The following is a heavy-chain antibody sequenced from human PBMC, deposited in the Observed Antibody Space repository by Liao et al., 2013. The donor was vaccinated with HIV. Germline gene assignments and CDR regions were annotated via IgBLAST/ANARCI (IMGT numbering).Heavy chain of an antibody. V-gene: IGHV4-34*01. Sequence: QVQLQQWGAGLLKPSETLSLTCAVYGGSFSGYYWSWIRQPPGKGLEWIGEINHSGSTNYNPSLKSRVTISVDTSKNQFSLKLSSVTAADTAVYYCAGGDGYNDDVFDIWGQGTMVTVSS. CDR1: GGSFSGYY. CDR2: INHSGST. CDR3: AGGDGYNDDVFDI. J-gene: IGHJ3*02. D-gene: IGHD5-24*01.